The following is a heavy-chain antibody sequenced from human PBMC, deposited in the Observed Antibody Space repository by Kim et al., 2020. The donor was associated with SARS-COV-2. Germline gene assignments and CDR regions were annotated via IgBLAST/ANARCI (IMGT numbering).Heavy chain of an antibody. J-gene: IGHJ4*02. CDR1: GFTFSSYW. CDR3: VRYYLSSGPHDY. Sequence: GGSLRLSCAASGFTFSSYWMSWVRQAPGKGLEWVANIKQDGSEKHYVDSVKGRFTISRDNAKNSLYLQMNSLRAEDTAVYYCVRYYLSSGPHDYWGQGTLVAVPS. CDR2: IKQDGSEK. V-gene: IGHV3-7*01. D-gene: IGHD3-22*01.